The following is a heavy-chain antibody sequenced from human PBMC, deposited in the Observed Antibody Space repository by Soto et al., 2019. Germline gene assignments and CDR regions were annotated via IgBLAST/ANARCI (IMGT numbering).Heavy chain of an antibody. CDR3: VRGYHRVSEYCSGGGCFDAGWFDP. D-gene: IGHD2-15*01. CDR2: ISYEGNNK. Sequence: GGSLRLSCAASGFTFSNYAMHWVRQAPGKGLEWVTVISYEGNNKYYADSVQGRFTISRDNSKNTMYLQMNSPRAEDTAVYYCVRGYHRVSEYCSGGGCFDAGWFDPWGQGTLVTVSS. V-gene: IGHV3-30-3*01. J-gene: IGHJ5*02. CDR1: GFTFSNYA.